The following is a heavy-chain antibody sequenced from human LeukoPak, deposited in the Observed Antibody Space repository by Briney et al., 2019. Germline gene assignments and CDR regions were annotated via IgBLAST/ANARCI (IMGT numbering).Heavy chain of an antibody. V-gene: IGHV3-74*01. CDR2: INSDGSSA. CDR3: AREQHGGFDY. CDR1: GFTLSSYW. D-gene: IGHD3-16*01. J-gene: IGHJ4*02. Sequence: GGSLSLSCAASGFTLSSYWMHWVRQAPGKGLVWVSRINSDGSSASYADSVKGRFTISRDNAKNTLYLQMNSLRAEDTAVYYCAREQHGGFDYWGQGTLVTVSS.